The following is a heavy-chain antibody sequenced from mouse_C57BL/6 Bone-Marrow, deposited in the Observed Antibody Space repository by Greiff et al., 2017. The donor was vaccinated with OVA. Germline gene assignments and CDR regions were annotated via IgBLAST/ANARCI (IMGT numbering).Heavy chain of an antibody. D-gene: IGHD1-1*01. Sequence: VQLQQSGPGLVKPSQSLSLTCSVTGYSITSGYYWNWIRQFPGNKLEWMGYISYDGSNNYNPSLKNRISITRDTSKNQFFLKLNSVTTEDTATYYCARGGTYYGSSFAYWGQGTLVTVSA. CDR1: GYSITSGYY. CDR2: ISYDGSN. CDR3: ARGGTYYGSSFAY. J-gene: IGHJ3*01. V-gene: IGHV3-6*01.